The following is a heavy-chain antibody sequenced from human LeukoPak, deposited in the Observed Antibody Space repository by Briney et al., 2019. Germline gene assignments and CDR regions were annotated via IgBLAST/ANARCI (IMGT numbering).Heavy chain of an antibody. D-gene: IGHD4-17*01. CDR3: ARAVYDYGDYRLFARESDYMDV. CDR2: INHSGST. V-gene: IGHV4-34*01. J-gene: IGHJ6*03. Sequence: SETLSLTCAVYVGSFSGYYRSWIRQPPGKGLEWIGEINHSGSTNYNPPLKSRVTISVDTSKNHFSLKLSSVTAADTAVYYCARAVYDYGDYRLFARESDYMDVWGIGTTVTISS. CDR1: VGSFSGYY.